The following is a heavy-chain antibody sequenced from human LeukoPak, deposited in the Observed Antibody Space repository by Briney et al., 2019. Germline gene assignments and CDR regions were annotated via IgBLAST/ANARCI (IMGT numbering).Heavy chain of an antibody. CDR3: ARGRRRYCSSTSCNYMDV. D-gene: IGHD2-2*01. CDR1: GYTFTSYD. J-gene: IGHJ6*03. Sequence: ASVKVSCKASGYTFTSYDINWVRQATGQGLEWMGWMNPNSGNTGYAQKFQGRVTITRNTSISTAYMGLSSLRSEDTAVYYCARGRRRYCSSTSCNYMDVWGKGTTVTVSS. CDR2: MNPNSGNT. V-gene: IGHV1-8*03.